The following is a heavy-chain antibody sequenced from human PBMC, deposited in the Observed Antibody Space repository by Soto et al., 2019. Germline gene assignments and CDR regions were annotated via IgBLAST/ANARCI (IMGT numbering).Heavy chain of an antibody. V-gene: IGHV3-21*01. CDR2: ISDGSSYI. Sequence: PGGSRRLSCAASGFTFSSYSMNWVRQAPGKGLEWLSSISDGSSYIYYAGSEKGRFPISRDNAKNSLYLQMNTMRAEDTAVYYCARVHCSGTSCGMDVWGQGTTVTVSS. CDR1: GFTFSSYS. D-gene: IGHD2-2*01. CDR3: ARVHCSGTSCGMDV. J-gene: IGHJ6*02.